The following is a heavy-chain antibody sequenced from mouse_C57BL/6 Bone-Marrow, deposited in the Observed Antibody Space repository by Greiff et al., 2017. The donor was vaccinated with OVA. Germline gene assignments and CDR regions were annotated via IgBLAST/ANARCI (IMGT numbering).Heavy chain of an antibody. D-gene: IGHD1-1*01. CDR2: FYPGSGSI. V-gene: IGHV1-62-2*01. Sequence: VQVVESGAELVKPGASVKLSCKASGYTFTEYPIHWVKQRSGQGLAWIGWFYPGSGSIQSNEKFKDKATLTADKSSSTVYMELSRLTSEDSAVYFCARHEASSYADYFDYWGQGTTLTVSS. CDR3: ARHEASSYADYFDY. J-gene: IGHJ2*01. CDR1: GYTFTEYP.